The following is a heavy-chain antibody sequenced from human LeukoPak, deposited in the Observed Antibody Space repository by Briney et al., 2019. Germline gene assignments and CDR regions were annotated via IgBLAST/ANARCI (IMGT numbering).Heavy chain of an antibody. CDR3: ARGSTPLPSYYYDSSGNWFDP. Sequence: ASVKVSCKASGYTFTSYYMHWVRQAPGQGLEWMGWINPNSGGTNYAQKFQGRVTMTRDTSISTAYMELSRLRSDDTAVYYCARGSTPLPSYYYDSSGNWFDPWGQGTLVTVSS. D-gene: IGHD3-22*01. CDR1: GYTFTSYY. J-gene: IGHJ5*02. V-gene: IGHV1-2*02. CDR2: INPNSGGT.